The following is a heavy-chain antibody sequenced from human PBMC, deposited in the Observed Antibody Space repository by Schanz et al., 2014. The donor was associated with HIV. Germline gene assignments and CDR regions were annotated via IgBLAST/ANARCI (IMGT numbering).Heavy chain of an antibody. J-gene: IGHJ6*02. Sequence: QIQVVESGGGVVQPGRSLRLSCAASGFTFSTYAMHWVRQAPGKGLEWVAVIWYDGSNKYYADSVKGRFTISRDNSKNTLYLQMNSLRGEDTAVYYCARVANWDYYGMDVWGRGTMVTVSS. CDR1: GFTFSTYA. V-gene: IGHV3-33*08. CDR2: IWYDGSNK. CDR3: ARVANWDYYGMDV. D-gene: IGHD3-16*01.